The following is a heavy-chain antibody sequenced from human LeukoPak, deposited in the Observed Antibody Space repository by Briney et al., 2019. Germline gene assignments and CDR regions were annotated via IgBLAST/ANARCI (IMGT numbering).Heavy chain of an antibody. V-gene: IGHV4-30-2*01. J-gene: IGHJ5*02. CDR3: ARDWWELSRFDP. CDR2: IYHSGST. Sequence: PSQTLSLTCTVSGGALSSGGYYWSWIRQPPGKGLEWIGYIYHSGSTYYNPSLKSRVTISVDRSKNQFSLKLSSVTAADTAVYYCARDWWELSRFDPWGQGTLVTVSS. CDR1: GGALSSGGYY. D-gene: IGHD2-15*01.